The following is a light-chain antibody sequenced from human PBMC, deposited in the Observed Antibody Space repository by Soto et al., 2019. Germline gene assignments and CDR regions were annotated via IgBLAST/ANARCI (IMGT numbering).Light chain of an antibody. V-gene: IGLV2-14*01. CDR1: SSDVGGYNY. J-gene: IGLJ1*01. CDR2: DVS. CDR3: SSYTSSSTRGV. Sequence: QSALTQPASVSGSPGQSITISCTGTSSDVGGYNYVSWYQQHPGKAHKLMIYDVSNRPSGVSNRFSGSKSGNTASLTISGLQAEDEADYYCSSYTSSSTRGVFGTGTKLTVL.